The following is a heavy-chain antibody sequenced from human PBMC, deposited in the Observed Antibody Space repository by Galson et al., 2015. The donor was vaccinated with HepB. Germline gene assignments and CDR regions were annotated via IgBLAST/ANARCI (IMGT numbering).Heavy chain of an antibody. Sequence: ETLSLTCAVSGDSISNDRWWSWVRQPPGEGLEWIGEAYHSGSTNYNPSLKSRVTISVDTSKNQFSLKLSSVTAADTAVYYCARDLFSSSWYSGVWYFDLWGRGTLVTVSS. CDR1: GDSISNDRW. CDR2: AYHSGST. CDR3: ARDLFSSSWYSGVWYFDL. J-gene: IGHJ2*01. D-gene: IGHD6-13*01. V-gene: IGHV4-4*02.